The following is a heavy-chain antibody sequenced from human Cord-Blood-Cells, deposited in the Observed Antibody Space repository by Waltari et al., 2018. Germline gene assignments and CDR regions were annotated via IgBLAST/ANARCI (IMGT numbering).Heavy chain of an antibody. CDR3: ARVPDYDDSSGYYYYYGMDV. CDR2: IYSGGST. V-gene: IGHV3-53*01. CDR1: GFTVSSNY. Sequence: EVQLVESGGGLIQPGGSLRLSCAASGFTVSSNYMSWVRQAPGKGLEWVSVIYSGGSTYYADSVKGRFTISRDNSKNTLYLQMNSLRAEDTAVYYCARVPDYDDSSGYYYYYGMDVWGQGTTVTVS. D-gene: IGHD3-22*01. J-gene: IGHJ6*02.